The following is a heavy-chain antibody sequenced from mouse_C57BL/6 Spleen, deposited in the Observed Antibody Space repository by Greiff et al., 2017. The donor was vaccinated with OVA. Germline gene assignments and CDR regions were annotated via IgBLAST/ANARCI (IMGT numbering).Heavy chain of an antibody. D-gene: IGHD2-1*01. V-gene: IGHV1-76*01. CDR3: ARSLYGNYLAWFAY. Sequence: QVQLKESGAELVRPGASVKLSCKASGYTFTDYYINWVKQRPGQGLEWIARIYPGSGNTYYNEKFKGKATLTAEKSSSTAYMQLSSLTSEDSAVYFCARSLYGNYLAWFAYWGQGTLVTVSA. CDR2: IYPGSGNT. J-gene: IGHJ3*01. CDR1: GYTFTDYY.